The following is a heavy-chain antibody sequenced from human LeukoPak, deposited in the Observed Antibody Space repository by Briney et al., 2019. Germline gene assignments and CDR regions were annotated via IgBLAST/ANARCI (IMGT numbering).Heavy chain of an antibody. V-gene: IGHV3-21*01. CDR1: GFTFSSYS. D-gene: IGHD3-22*01. Sequence: GGSLRLSCAASGFTFSSYSMNWVRQAPGKGLEWVSSISSSSNYIYYADSVKGRFTISRDNAKNSLYLQMNSLRAEDTAVYYCAKRAPYYYDSSGYYSRSSPFDYWGQGTLVTVSS. J-gene: IGHJ4*02. CDR2: ISSSSNYI. CDR3: AKRAPYYYDSSGYYSRSSPFDY.